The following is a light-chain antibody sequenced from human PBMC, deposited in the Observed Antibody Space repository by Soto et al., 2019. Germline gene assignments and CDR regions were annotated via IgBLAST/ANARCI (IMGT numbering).Light chain of an antibody. Sequence: DIQMTQSPSSLSASVGDRVTIXXRASQSMSRYLNWYQQKPGTAPKLXSDAASSLQRGGPSRFSGSGSVTDFTLTISSLQPEDFATYYCPQSYSTPHTFGQGTRLEI. J-gene: IGKJ5*01. CDR1: QSMSRY. CDR2: AAS. V-gene: IGKV1-39*01. CDR3: PQSYSTPHT.